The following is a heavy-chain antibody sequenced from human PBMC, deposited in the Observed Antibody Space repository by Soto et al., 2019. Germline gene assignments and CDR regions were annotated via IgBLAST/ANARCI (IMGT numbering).Heavy chain of an antibody. D-gene: IGHD3-16*02. J-gene: IGHJ4*02. CDR2: IYYSGST. CDR1: GGSISSYY. CDR3: ARGNTLYDYIWGSYRHFDY. V-gene: IGHV4-59*01. Sequence: SETLSLTCTVSGGSISSYYWSWIRQPPWKGLEWIGYIYYSGSTNYNPSLKSRVTISVDTSKNQFSLKLSSVTAADTAVYYCARGNTLYDYIWGSYRHFDYWGQGTLVTVSS.